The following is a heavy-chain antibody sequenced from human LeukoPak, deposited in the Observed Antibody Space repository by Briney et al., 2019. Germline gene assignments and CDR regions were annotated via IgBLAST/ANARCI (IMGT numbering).Heavy chain of an antibody. D-gene: IGHD1-26*01. V-gene: IGHV1-8*01. CDR1: GYTFTSYD. J-gene: IGHJ5*02. Sequence: ASVKVSCKASGYTFTSYDINWVRQATGQGLEWMGWMNPNSGNTGYAQKFQGRVTMTRNTSISTAYMELSSLRSEDTAVYSCDRVYSGSQSNWFDPWGQGTLVTVSS. CDR2: MNPNSGNT. CDR3: DRVYSGSQSNWFDP.